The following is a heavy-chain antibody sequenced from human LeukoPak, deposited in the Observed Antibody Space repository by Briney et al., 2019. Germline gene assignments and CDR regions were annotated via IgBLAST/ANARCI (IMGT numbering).Heavy chain of an antibody. J-gene: IGHJ4*02. CDR1: GFTFSDYH. D-gene: IGHD3-3*01. CDR3: ATGVMTTTSRQGFLFNY. Sequence: PGGSLRLSCATSGFTFSDYHMNWIRQAPGKGLEWVSYISSSGGIIYYADSVKGRFTISRDNTKNSLYLQMNSLRAEDTAVYYCATGVMTTTSRQGFLFNYWGQGTLVTVSS. CDR2: ISSSGGII. V-gene: IGHV3-11*01.